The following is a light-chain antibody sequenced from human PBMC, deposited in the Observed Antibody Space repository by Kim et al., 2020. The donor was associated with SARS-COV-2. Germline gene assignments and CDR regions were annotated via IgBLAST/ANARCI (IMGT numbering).Light chain of an antibody. CDR2: AAS. Sequence: DIQMTQSPSSLSASVGDRVTITCRASQSIRNYLNWYQQKPGKAPNLLIYAASNLQSGVPSRLSGSGSGTDFTLTISSLQPEDFATYYCQQSYSTPYTFGQGTKLEI. CDR3: QQSYSTPYT. CDR1: QSIRNY. J-gene: IGKJ2*01. V-gene: IGKV1-39*01.